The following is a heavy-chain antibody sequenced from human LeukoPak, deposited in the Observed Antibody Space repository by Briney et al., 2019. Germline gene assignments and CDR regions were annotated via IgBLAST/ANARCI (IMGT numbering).Heavy chain of an antibody. CDR2: IYYSRTT. CDR3: ARHPTFSIKPVTWEAEDL. J-gene: IGHJ5*02. V-gene: IGHV4-39*01. Sequence: SETLSLTCSVSGGSVTSSSFYWGWIRQPPGKGLEWIGSIYYSRTTYYNPSLKSRVTMSVNTSKDQFSLMLSSETAAGTAVYYCARHPTFSIKPVTWEAEDLWGQPTLVTVSS. D-gene: IGHD1-26*01. CDR1: GGSVTSSSFY.